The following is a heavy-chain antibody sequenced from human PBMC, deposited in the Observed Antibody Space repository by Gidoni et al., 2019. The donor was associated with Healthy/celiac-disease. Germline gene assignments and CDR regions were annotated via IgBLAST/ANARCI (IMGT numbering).Heavy chain of an antibody. CDR1: GFTFSSYA. V-gene: IGHV3-23*01. CDR3: AKDDIMGYIAVAGYFDY. Sequence: EVQLLESGGGLVQPGGSLRLSCAASGFTFSSYAMSWVRQAPGKGLEWVSAISGSGGSTYYADSVKGRFTISRDNFKNTLYLQMNSLRAEDTAVYYCAKDDIMGYIAVAGYFDYWGQGTLVTVSS. CDR2: ISGSGGST. J-gene: IGHJ4*02. D-gene: IGHD6-19*01.